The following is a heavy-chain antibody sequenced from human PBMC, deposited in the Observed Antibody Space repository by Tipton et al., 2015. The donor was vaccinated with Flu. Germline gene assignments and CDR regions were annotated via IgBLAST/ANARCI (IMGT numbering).Heavy chain of an antibody. CDR3: ARGSRLYYYYYGMDV. V-gene: IGHV4-34*01. Sequence: GLVKPSEILSLTCAVYGGSFSGYYWSWIRQPPGKGLEWIGEINHSGSTHYTPSLKSRVTISEDTSRNRFTLKLSSVTAADTAVYYCARGSRLYYYYYGMDVWGQGTTVTVSS. CDR2: INHSGST. J-gene: IGHJ6*02. CDR1: GGSFSGYY. D-gene: IGHD4-11*01.